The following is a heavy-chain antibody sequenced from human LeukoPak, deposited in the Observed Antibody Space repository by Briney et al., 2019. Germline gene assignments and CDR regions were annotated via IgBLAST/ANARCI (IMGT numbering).Heavy chain of an antibody. CDR1: GYTFTGYY. D-gene: IGHD6-13*01. CDR3: ARGRALGYSSSWYVSKRSVTNWFDP. Sequence: ASVKVSCKASGYTFTGYYMHWVRQAPGQGLEWMGWINPNSGGTNYAQKFQGRVTMTRDTSISTAYMELSRLRSDDTAVYYCARGRALGYSSSWYVSKRSVTNWFDPWGQGTLVTVSS. J-gene: IGHJ5*02. CDR2: INPNSGGT. V-gene: IGHV1-2*02.